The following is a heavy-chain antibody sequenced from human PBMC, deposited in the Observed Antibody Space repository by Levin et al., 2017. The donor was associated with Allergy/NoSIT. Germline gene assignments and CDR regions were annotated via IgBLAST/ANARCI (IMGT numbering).Heavy chain of an antibody. Sequence: AGGSLRLSCTVSGGSIYSYYATWIRQSPGKGLQWIGHVYYSGSATYNPSLKSRLSLSVVASKAQFSLKLSSVTAADTAVYYCVRQQYSGYDYLEFDSWGQGTLVTVSS. CDR2: VYYSGSA. V-gene: IGHV4-59*08. CDR3: VRQQYSGYDYLEFDS. J-gene: IGHJ4*02. D-gene: IGHD5-12*01. CDR1: GGSIYSYY.